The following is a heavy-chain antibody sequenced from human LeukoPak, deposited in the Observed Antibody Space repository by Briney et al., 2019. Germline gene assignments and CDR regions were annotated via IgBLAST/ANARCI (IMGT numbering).Heavy chain of an antibody. D-gene: IGHD3-10*01. CDR2: IYYTGST. Sequence: SETLSLTCTVSGASISSYYWSWIRQPPGRGLEWIGYIYYTGSTTYNPSLNSRVTISVDMSKNQFSLKLTSVTAADTAVYYCARNPITLVRGGNWFDPWGQGTLVPFSS. CDR3: ARNPITLVRGGNWFDP. V-gene: IGHV4-59*01. J-gene: IGHJ5*02. CDR1: GASISSYY.